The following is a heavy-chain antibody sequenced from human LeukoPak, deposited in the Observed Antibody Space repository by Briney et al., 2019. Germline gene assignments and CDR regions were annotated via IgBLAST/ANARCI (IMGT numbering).Heavy chain of an antibody. CDR3: ARDGDDSSGYYELPFDY. D-gene: IGHD3-22*01. J-gene: IGHJ4*02. CDR2: IYYSGST. CDR1: GGSISSSSYY. V-gene: IGHV4-39*07. Sequence: PSETRSLTCTVSGGSISSSSYYWGWIRQPPGKGLEWIGSIYYSGSTYYNPSLKSRVTISVDTSKNQFSLKLSSVTAADTAVYYCARDGDDSSGYYELPFDYWGQGTLVTVSS.